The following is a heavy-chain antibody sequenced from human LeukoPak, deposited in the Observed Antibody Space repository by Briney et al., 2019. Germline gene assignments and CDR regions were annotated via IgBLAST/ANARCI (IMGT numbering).Heavy chain of an antibody. J-gene: IGHJ6*03. V-gene: IGHV3-21*01. CDR2: ISSRSSYL. CDR3: ARADPDYYYYYMDV. CDR1: GFSFSVYT. Sequence: GGSLRLSCAASGFSFSVYTMNWVRQAPGKGLEWVSSISSRSSYLYYADSVKGRFTISRDNAKNSLYLQMNSLRAEDTAVYFCARADPDYYYYYMDVWGKGTTVTVSS.